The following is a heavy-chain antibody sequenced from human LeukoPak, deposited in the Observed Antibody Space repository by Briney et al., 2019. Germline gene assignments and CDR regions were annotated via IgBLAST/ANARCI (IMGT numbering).Heavy chain of an antibody. J-gene: IGHJ1*01. CDR3: AREGQVGLDN. Sequence: GASVKASCKASGHTLTVHYIHWVRQGPGQGLEWLGWITLHSGDTHYAQKYQGRLTMTSDTSISTGYMELSRLQFDDTAVYYCAREGQVGLDNWGQGTLVTVSS. CDR2: ITLHSGDT. D-gene: IGHD1-26*01. V-gene: IGHV1-2*02. CDR1: GHTLTVHY.